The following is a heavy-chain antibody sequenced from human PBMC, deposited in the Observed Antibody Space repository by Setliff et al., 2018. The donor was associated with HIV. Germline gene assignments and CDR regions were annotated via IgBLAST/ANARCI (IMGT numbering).Heavy chain of an antibody. CDR2: IYDSGAT. V-gene: IGHV4-59*08. J-gene: IGHJ6*03. D-gene: IGHD2-21*01. CDR1: GGSISGFY. CDR3: ARGILFFYYMDI. Sequence: PSETLSLTCTVSGGSISGFYWSWIRQSPGNGLEWIGWIYDSGATKYNPSLKSRATISLETSKMQFSLKLNSVSAADTAVYYCARGILFFYYMDIWGRGTTVTVSS.